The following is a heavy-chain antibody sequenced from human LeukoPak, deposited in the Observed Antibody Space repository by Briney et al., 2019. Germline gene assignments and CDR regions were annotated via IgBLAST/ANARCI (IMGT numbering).Heavy chain of an antibody. V-gene: IGHV4-39*07. D-gene: IGHD1-26*01. CDR3: ARLVWGVGATTGYFDL. Sequence: SETLSLTCTVSGGSISSSSYYWGWIRQPPGKGLEWIGSIYYSGSTYYNPSLKSRVTISVDTSKNQFSLKLSPVTAADTAVYYCARLVWGVGATTGYFDLWGRGTLVTVSS. CDR2: IYYSGST. J-gene: IGHJ2*01. CDR1: GGSISSSSYY.